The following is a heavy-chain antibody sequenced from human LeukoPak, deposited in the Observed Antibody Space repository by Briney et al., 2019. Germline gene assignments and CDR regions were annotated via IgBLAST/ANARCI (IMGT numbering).Heavy chain of an antibody. J-gene: IGHJ3*02. CDR1: GGSISSGGYY. CDR3: AGVTYYYDSSGYYFAFDI. D-gene: IGHD3-22*01. Sequence: SETLSLTCTVSGGSISSGGYYWSWIRQHPGKGLEWIGYIYYSGSTYYNPSLKSRVTISVDTSKNQFSLKLSSVTAADTAVYYCAGVTYYYDSSGYYFAFDIWGQGTMVTVSS. V-gene: IGHV4-31*03. CDR2: IYYSGST.